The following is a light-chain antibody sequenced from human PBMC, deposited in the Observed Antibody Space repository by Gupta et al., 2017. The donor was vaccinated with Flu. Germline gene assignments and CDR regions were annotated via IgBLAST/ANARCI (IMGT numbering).Light chain of an antibody. CDR3: QHDNSYSHI. CDR1: QSISSW. J-gene: IGKJ2*01. CDR2: KAS. V-gene: IGKV1-5*03. Sequence: DIQMTQSPSTLSASVGDRVTITCRASQSISSWLAWYQQKPGKAPKLLIYKASSVESGVPSRFSGSGSGTEFTLTISSLQPDDFATYYCQHDNSYSHIFGQGTKLDIK.